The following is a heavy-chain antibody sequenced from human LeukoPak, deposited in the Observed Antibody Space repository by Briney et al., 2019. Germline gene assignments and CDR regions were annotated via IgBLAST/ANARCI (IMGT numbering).Heavy chain of an antibody. CDR3: ARGRGRYYDSSGYYFDY. Sequence: PSETLSLTCAVYGGSFSGYYWSWIRQPPGKGLEWIGEINHSGSTNYNPSLKSRVTISVDTSKNQFSLKLSSVTAADTAVYYCARGRGRYYDSSGYYFDYWGQGTLVTVSS. J-gene: IGHJ4*02. V-gene: IGHV4-34*01. CDR1: GGSFSGYY. CDR2: INHSGST. D-gene: IGHD3-22*01.